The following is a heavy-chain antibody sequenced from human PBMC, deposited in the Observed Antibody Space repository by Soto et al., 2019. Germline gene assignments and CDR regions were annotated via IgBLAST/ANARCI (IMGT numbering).Heavy chain of an antibody. Sequence: GGSLRLSCAASGFTFSSYGMHWVRQAPGKGLEWVAVISYDGSNKYYADSVKGRFTISRDNSKNTLYLQMNSLRAEDTAVYYCEKDRDRIRYGDYHFDHWGQGTLVTVSS. D-gene: IGHD4-17*01. CDR1: GFTFSSYG. V-gene: IGHV3-30*18. CDR3: EKDRDRIRYGDYHFDH. CDR2: ISYDGSNK. J-gene: IGHJ4*02.